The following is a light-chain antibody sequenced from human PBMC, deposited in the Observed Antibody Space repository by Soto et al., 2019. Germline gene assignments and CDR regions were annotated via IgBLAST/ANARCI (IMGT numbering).Light chain of an antibody. CDR1: QTVSYN. V-gene: IGKV3-15*01. CDR3: QQYDDWPWWT. CDR2: RAS. J-gene: IGKJ1*01. Sequence: EIVMTQSPATLSVSPGETATLTCRASQTVSYNFAWYQQKPGQPPRLLFYRASTRATGVPARFSASGFATEFTLSINGLQSEDFALYYCQQYDDWPWWTLGQGNQVEMK.